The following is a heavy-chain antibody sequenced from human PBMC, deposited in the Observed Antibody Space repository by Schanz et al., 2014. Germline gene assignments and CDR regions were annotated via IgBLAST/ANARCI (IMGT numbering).Heavy chain of an antibody. CDR3: ARTLVNGSRKWFVP. D-gene: IGHD3-10*01. J-gene: IGHJ5*02. CDR1: GASVSSFY. Sequence: QVQLQESGPGLVKPSETLSLTCAVSGASVSSFYWSWIRQPPGKGLEWIGHVYATGRTKYNPSLKTRLPRPVDPPQKQISSQLTSLTAADTAVYYCARTLVNGSRKWFVPWGPGTQVTLSS. V-gene: IGHV4-4*07. CDR2: VYATGRT.